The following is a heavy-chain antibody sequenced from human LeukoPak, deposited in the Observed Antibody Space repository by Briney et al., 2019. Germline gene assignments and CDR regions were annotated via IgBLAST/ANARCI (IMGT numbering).Heavy chain of an antibody. D-gene: IGHD6-13*01. CDR1: GFTFSSYG. CDR3: AKEGGTALGY. V-gene: IGHV3-30*18. J-gene: IGHJ4*02. Sequence: GGSLRLSCAASGFTFSSYGMHWVRQAPGKGLEWVAVISYDGSNKYYADSVKGRFTISRDSSKNTLYLQMNSLRAEDTAVYYCAKEGGTALGYWGQGTLVTVSS. CDR2: ISYDGSNK.